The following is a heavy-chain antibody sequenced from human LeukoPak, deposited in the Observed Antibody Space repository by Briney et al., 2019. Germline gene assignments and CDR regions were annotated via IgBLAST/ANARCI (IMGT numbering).Heavy chain of an antibody. D-gene: IGHD3-22*01. J-gene: IGHJ4*02. CDR2: ISVYNGNT. V-gene: IGHV1-18*01. Sequence: GASVKVSCKASGYTFTSYGISWVRQAPGQGPEWMGWISVYNGNTNYAQELQGRVTMTTDTSTSTAYMELRNLRSDDTAVYYCARNYYDSSGYYYFDYWGQGTLVTVSS. CDR1: GYTFTSYG. CDR3: ARNYYDSSGYYYFDY.